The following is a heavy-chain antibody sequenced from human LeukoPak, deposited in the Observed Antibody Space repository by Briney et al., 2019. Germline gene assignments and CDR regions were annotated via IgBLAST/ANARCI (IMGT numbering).Heavy chain of an antibody. CDR3: ARGRDSIAAAAHYYYYYMDV. Sequence: GDSVKVSCKASGYTFTSYDINWVRQATGQGLEWMGWMNPNSGNTGYAQKFQGRVTITRNTSISTAYMELSSLRSEDTAVYYCARGRDSIAAAAHYYYYYMDVWGKGTTVTVSS. CDR1: GYTFTSYD. V-gene: IGHV1-8*03. CDR2: MNPNSGNT. D-gene: IGHD6-13*01. J-gene: IGHJ6*03.